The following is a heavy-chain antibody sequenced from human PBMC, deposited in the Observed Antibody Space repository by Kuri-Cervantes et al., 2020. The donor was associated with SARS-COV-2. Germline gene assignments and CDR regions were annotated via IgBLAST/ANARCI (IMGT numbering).Heavy chain of an antibody. Sequence: GGSLRPSCTASGFTFGDYAMSWVRQAPGKGLEWVGFIRSKAYGGTTEYAASVKGRFTISRDDSKSIAYLQMNSLKTEDTAVYYCSRNDFWSGYYHDYWGQGTLVTVSS. V-gene: IGHV3-49*04. CDR2: IRSKAYGGTT. J-gene: IGHJ4*02. D-gene: IGHD3-3*01. CDR3: SRNDFWSGYYHDY. CDR1: GFTFGDYA.